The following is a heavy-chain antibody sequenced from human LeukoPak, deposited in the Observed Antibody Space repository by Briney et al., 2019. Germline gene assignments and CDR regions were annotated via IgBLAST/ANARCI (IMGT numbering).Heavy chain of an antibody. V-gene: IGHV3-23*01. Sequence: GGSLRLSCAASGLTFKNYAMTWVRQAPGKGLEWVSTISGHGDDTYYADSVKGRFTISRDNSKNTLYLQMNSLRAEDTAVYYCARERGHGGIGTHDAFDIWGQGTMVTVSS. CDR1: GLTFKNYA. CDR2: ISGHGDDT. J-gene: IGHJ3*02. CDR3: ARERGHGGIGTHDAFDI. D-gene: IGHD4-23*01.